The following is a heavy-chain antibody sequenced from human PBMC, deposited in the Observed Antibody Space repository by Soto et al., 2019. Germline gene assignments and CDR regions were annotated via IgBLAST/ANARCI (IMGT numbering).Heavy chain of an antibody. CDR3: AKDGRGSGSHYNSFGY. CDR2: IYSTGTT. CDR1: GFTVGNYY. J-gene: IGHJ4*02. Sequence: EVQLVESGGGLIQPGGSLTLSCAASGFTVGNYYMSWVRQAPGKGLEWVSLIYSTGTTKYADSVKGRFTVSRDNAKNTLYLQMNSLRAEDTAVYYCAKDGRGSGSHYNSFGYWGQGTLVTVSS. V-gene: IGHV3-53*01. D-gene: IGHD3-10*01.